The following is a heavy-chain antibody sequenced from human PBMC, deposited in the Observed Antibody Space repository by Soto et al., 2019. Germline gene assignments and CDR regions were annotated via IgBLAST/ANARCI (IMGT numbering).Heavy chain of an antibody. V-gene: IGHV3-30-3*01. CDR2: ISYDGSNK. Sequence: QVQLVESGGGVVQPGRSLRLSCAASGFTFSSYAMHWVRQAPGKGLEWVAVISYDGSNKYYADSVKGRFTISNDNSKNTLYLQMNSLRAEETAVYYCARDKSRGVVPVDYYYYGMDVWGQGTTVTVSS. J-gene: IGHJ6*02. CDR1: GFTFSSYA. CDR3: ARDKSRGVVPVDYYYYGMDV. D-gene: IGHD2-2*01.